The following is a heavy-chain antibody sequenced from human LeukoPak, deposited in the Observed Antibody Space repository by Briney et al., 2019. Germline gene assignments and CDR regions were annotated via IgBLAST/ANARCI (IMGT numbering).Heavy chain of an antibody. D-gene: IGHD3-3*01. J-gene: IGHJ6*03. CDR1: GGSISSYY. Sequence: SSETLSLTCTVSGGSISSYYWSWIRQPPGKGLEWIGYIYYSGSTNYNPSLKSRVTISVDTSKNQFSLKLSSVTAADTAVYYCARTNSYDFGYYYYMDVWGKGTTVTVSS. V-gene: IGHV4-59*01. CDR2: IYYSGST. CDR3: ARTNSYDFGYYYYMDV.